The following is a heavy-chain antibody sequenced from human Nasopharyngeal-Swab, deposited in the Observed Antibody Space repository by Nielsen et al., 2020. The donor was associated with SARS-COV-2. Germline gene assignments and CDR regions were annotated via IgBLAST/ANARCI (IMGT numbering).Heavy chain of an antibody. Sequence: SQTLSLTCAVYGGYFSGYYWSWIRQPPGKGLEWIGEINHSGSTNYNPSLKSRVTISVDTSKNQFSLKLSSVTAADTAVYYCARNRVSSTSEAPNYYYYYGMDVWGQGTTVTVSS. CDR1: GGYFSGYY. V-gene: IGHV4-34*01. D-gene: IGHD2-2*01. J-gene: IGHJ6*02. CDR3: ARNRVSSTSEAPNYYYYYGMDV. CDR2: INHSGST.